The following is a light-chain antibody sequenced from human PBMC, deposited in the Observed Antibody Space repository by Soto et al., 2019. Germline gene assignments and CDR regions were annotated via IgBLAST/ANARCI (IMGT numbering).Light chain of an antibody. V-gene: IGLV1-51*01. Sequence: QSALTQSPSVSAAPGQTVTISCSGSSSNIGSNYVSWYQQIPGAAPKVLIYDNGKRPSGVPDRFSGSKSGTSATLRITGLQTGDEADYYCGTCDSRSAGGIFGTGTKVTVL. CDR2: DNG. CDR3: GTCDSRSAGGI. J-gene: IGLJ1*01. CDR1: SSNIGSNY.